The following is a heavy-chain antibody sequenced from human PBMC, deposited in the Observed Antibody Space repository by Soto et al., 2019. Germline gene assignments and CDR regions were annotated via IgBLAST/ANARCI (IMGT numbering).Heavy chain of an antibody. Sequence: GGSLRLSCAASGFTFSSYGMHWVRQAPGKGLEWLSPIWHDGGNTYSADSVKGRFTISRDNSKNTLHLQMNSLRVEDTAVYYCXRDRITIAGNFYYGVDVWGQGTTVTVSS. D-gene: IGHD3-10*01. J-gene: IGHJ6*02. CDR2: IWHDGGNT. CDR1: GFTFSSYG. CDR3: XRDRITIAGNFYYGVDV. V-gene: IGHV3-33*01.